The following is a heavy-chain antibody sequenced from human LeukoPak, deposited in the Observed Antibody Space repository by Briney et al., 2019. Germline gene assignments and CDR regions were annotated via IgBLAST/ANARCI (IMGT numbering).Heavy chain of an antibody. CDR1: GFTVSSNY. CDR2: IYSGGST. Sequence: GGSLRLSCAASGFTVSSNYMSWVRQAPGKGLEWVSVIYSGGSTYYADSVKGRFTISRDSSKNKLSLQMNSLRAEDTAVYYCAGGGSRRTLFDYWGQGTLVTVSS. D-gene: IGHD1-26*01. V-gene: IGHV3-66*01. CDR3: AGGGSRRTLFDY. J-gene: IGHJ4*02.